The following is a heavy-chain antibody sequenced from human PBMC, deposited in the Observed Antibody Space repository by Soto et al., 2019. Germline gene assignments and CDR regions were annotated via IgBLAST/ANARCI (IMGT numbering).Heavy chain of an antibody. CDR1: GGSFSGYY. CDR2: INHSGST. J-gene: IGHJ5*02. Sequence: PSETLSLTCAVSGGSFSGYYWSWIRQPPGKGLEWIGEINHSGSTNYNPSLKSRVTISVDTSKNQFSLKLSSVTAADTAVYYCARYGFWSGYGFDPWGQGTLVTVSS. V-gene: IGHV4-34*01. D-gene: IGHD3-3*01. CDR3: ARYGFWSGYGFDP.